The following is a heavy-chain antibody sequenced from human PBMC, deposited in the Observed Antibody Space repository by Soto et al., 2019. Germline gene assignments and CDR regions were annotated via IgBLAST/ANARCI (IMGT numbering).Heavy chain of an antibody. Sequence: SETLSLTCTVSGGSISSGDYYWSWIRQPPGKGLEWIGYIYYSGSTYYNPSLKSRVTISVDTSKNQFSLKLSSVTAADTAVYYCARVGRKYDILTGYPKAHWFDPWGQGTLVTVS. J-gene: IGHJ5*02. CDR2: IYYSGST. D-gene: IGHD3-9*01. CDR3: ARVGRKYDILTGYPKAHWFDP. V-gene: IGHV4-30-4*01. CDR1: GGSISSGDYY.